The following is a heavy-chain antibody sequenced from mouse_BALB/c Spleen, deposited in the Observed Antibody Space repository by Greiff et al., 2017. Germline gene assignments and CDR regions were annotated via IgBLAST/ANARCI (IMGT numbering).Heavy chain of an antibody. D-gene: IGHD2-3*01. CDR3: ARDQAPFYDGYHAWFAD. CDR1: GFTFSDYY. Sequence: EVLLVESGGGLVKPGGSLKLSCAASGFTFSDYYMYWVRQTPEKRLEWVATISDGGSYTYYPASVKGRFTISRDNAKNNLYLKMSSLKSENTAMYYCARDQAPFYDGYHAWFADWGEGTLVTVSA. J-gene: IGHJ3*01. CDR2: ISDGGSYT. V-gene: IGHV5-4*02.